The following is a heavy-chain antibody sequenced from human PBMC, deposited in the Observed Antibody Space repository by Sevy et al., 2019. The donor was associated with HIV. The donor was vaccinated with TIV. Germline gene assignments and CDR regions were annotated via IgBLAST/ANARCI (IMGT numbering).Heavy chain of an antibody. CDR1: GFTFNSHG. Sequence: GGSLRLSCAASGFTFNSHGMSWVRQAPGKGLEWVAIISYDGSNDYYANSVRGRFTIFRDNSENTLFLQMNSLRVEDTAVYYCAKVPIPLLVWVREPSYYYGMDAWGQGTTVTVSS. D-gene: IGHD3-10*01. V-gene: IGHV3-30*18. CDR3: AKVPIPLLVWVREPSYYYGMDA. J-gene: IGHJ6*02. CDR2: ISYDGSND.